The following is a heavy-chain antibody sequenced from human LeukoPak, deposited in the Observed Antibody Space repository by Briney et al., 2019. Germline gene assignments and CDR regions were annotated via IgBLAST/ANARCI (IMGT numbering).Heavy chain of an antibody. D-gene: IGHD2-2*01. Sequence: AGGSLRLSCAASGSTFSSYSMNWVRQAPGKGLEWVSYISSSSSTIYYADSVKGRFTISRDNAKNSLYLQMNSLRAADTAVYYCARLPVVPAAIIYYYYYYMDVWGKGTTVTVSS. J-gene: IGHJ6*03. CDR3: ARLPVVPAAIIYYYYYYMDV. CDR2: ISSSSSTI. V-gene: IGHV3-48*01. CDR1: GSTFSSYS.